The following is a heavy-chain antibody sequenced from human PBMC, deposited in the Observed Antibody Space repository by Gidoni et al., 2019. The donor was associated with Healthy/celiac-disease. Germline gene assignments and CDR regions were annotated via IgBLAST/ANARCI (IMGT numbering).Heavy chain of an antibody. V-gene: IGHV4-39*01. D-gene: IGHD3-22*01. CDR1: GGSISSSSYY. Sequence: QLQLQASGPGLVKPSETLSLTCTVSGGSISSSSYYWGWIRQPPGKGLEWIGSIYYSGSTYYNPSLKSRVTISVDTSKNQFSLKLSSVTAADTAVYYCARLGDYYDSSGYYPFDYWGQGTLVTVSS. CDR3: ARLGDYYDSSGYYPFDY. J-gene: IGHJ4*02. CDR2: IYYSGST.